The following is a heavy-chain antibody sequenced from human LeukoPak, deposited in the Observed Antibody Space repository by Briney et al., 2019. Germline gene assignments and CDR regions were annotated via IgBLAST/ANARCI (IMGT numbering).Heavy chain of an antibody. Sequence: GESLRLSCAGSGFTFSSHSMNWDRQAPGKGLEWVSHISADSTTIHYAGSVKGRFTISRDNAKNSLYLQMSSLRAEDTAVYYCTKDSSDGRTYSEPDFWGQGTLVTVSS. D-gene: IGHD3-10*01. J-gene: IGHJ4*02. V-gene: IGHV3-48*04. CDR3: TKDSSDGRTYSEPDF. CDR2: ISADSTTI. CDR1: GFTFSSHS.